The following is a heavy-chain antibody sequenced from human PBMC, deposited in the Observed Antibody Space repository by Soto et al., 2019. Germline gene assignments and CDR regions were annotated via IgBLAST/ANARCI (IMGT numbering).Heavy chain of an antibody. D-gene: IGHD4-17*01. J-gene: IGHJ4*02. Sequence: SETLSLTCAVYGGSFSGYYWSWIRQPPGKGLEWIGEINHSGSTNYNPSLKSRVTISVDTSKNQFSLKLSSVTAADTAVYYCARANPLLGGLSYGDDDYWGQGTLVTVSS. V-gene: IGHV4-34*01. CDR1: GGSFSGYY. CDR2: INHSGST. CDR3: ARANPLLGGLSYGDDDY.